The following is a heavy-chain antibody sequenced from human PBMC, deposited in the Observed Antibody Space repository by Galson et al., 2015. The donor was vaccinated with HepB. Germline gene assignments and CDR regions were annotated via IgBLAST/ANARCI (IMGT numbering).Heavy chain of an antibody. Sequence: SLRLSCAASGFTVSGKDMNWVRQAPGKGLEWVSVIYSGGTTYYADSVKGRFTISRDNSNNSLYLQMNSLRADDPAVYYCARERRFGVVIGAFDFWGQGTVVTVSS. V-gene: IGHV3-53*01. J-gene: IGHJ3*01. CDR3: ARERRFGVVIGAFDF. CDR2: IYSGGTT. CDR1: GFTVSGKD. D-gene: IGHD3-3*01.